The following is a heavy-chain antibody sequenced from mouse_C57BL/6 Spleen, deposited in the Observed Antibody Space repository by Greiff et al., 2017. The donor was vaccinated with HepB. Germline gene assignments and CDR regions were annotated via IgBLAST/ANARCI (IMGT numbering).Heavy chain of an antibody. CDR2: ISYDGSN. J-gene: IGHJ4*01. Sequence: EVQLVESGPGLVKPSQSLSLTCSVTGYSITSGYYWNWIRQFPGNKLEWMGYISYDGSNNYNPSLKNRISITRDTSKNQFFLKLNSVTTEDTATYYCARYDYVAMDYWGQGTSVTVSS. CDR1: GYSITSGYY. V-gene: IGHV3-6*01. D-gene: IGHD2-10*02. CDR3: ARYDYVAMDY.